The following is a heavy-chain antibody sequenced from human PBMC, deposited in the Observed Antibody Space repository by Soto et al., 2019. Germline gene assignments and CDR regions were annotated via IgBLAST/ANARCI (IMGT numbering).Heavy chain of an antibody. D-gene: IGHD1-26*01. CDR1: GFSFSSYA. Sequence: GGSPRLSCAASGFSFSSYAMTWVRQAPGRGLQWVSAISGSGSPTYYADSVKGRFTISRDNSKNTLYLQMNSLRADDTAVYYCARDMSGGTYNYYYGMDVWGQGTTVTVSS. CDR2: ISGSGSPT. V-gene: IGHV3-23*01. CDR3: ARDMSGGTYNYYYGMDV. J-gene: IGHJ6*02.